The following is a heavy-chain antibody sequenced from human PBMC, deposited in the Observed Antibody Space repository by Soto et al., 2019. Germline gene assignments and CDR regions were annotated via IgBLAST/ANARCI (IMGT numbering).Heavy chain of an antibody. CDR1: GGALYNPSYY. V-gene: IGHV4-39*01. CDR3: ARLSGRRYFEY. J-gene: IGHJ4*02. CDR2: IYYSGST. Sequence: QLQLQESGPGLVKPSETLSLTCTVSGGALYNPSYYWGWIRQTPGKGLEYIGSIYYSGSTFNNPSLGRRAVISFDEPRNQVSLSLASATAADTAVYYCARLSGRRYFEYWGQGALVTVSS.